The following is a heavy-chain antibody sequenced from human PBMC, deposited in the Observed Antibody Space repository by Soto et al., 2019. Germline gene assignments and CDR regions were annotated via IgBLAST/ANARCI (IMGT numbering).Heavy chain of an antibody. Sequence: ASVKVSCKASGYTFTGYYMHWVRQAPGQGLEWMGWINPNSGGTNYAQKFQGRVTMTRDTSISTAYMELSRLRSDDTAVYYCAREVAVAGTVDYWGQGTLVTSPQ. J-gene: IGHJ4*02. CDR2: INPNSGGT. CDR3: AREVAVAGTVDY. CDR1: GYTFTGYY. V-gene: IGHV1-2*02. D-gene: IGHD6-19*01.